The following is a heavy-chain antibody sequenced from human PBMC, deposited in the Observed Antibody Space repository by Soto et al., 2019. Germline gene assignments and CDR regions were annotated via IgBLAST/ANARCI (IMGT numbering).Heavy chain of an antibody. CDR1: GYTLTELS. Sequence: ASVKVSCKVSGYTLTELSMHWVRQAPGKGLEWMGGFDPEDGETIYAQKFQGRVTMTEDTSTDTAYMELSSLRSEDTAVYYCATDRPYGSGRKFDDFDFWGQGTMVTVSS. D-gene: IGHD3-10*01. J-gene: IGHJ3*01. V-gene: IGHV1-24*01. CDR2: FDPEDGET. CDR3: ATDRPYGSGRKFDDFDF.